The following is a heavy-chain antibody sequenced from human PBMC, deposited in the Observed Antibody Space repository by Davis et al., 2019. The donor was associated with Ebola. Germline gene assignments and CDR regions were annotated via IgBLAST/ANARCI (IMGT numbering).Heavy chain of an antibody. CDR3: AREAGATTRIYDS. CDR2: ISAYNGNT. V-gene: IGHV1-18*01. D-gene: IGHD1-26*01. CDR1: SYTFTSYG. Sequence: ASVKVSRKASSYTFTSYGISWVRQAPGQGLEWMGWISAYNGNTNYAQKLQGRVTMTTDTSRSTAYMELRSLRSDDTAVCYCAREAGATTRIYDSWGQGTLVTVSS. J-gene: IGHJ5*01.